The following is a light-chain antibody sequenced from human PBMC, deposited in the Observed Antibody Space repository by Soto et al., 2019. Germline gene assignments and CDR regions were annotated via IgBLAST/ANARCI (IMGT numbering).Light chain of an antibody. V-gene: IGKV3-20*01. CDR2: AAS. CDR1: QSVSTSY. J-gene: IGKJ1*01. CDR3: QHYGSSRT. Sequence: EILLTQSPGTLSLSPGERATLSCGASQSVSTSYLAWYQHKPGQAPRLLIYAASSRATVIPDRFSGSGSGTDYTLTISRLEPEDFAVYYCQHYGSSRTFGQGTKV.